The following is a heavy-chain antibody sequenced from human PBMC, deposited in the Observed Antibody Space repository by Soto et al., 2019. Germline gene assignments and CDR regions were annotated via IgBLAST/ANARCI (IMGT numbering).Heavy chain of an antibody. D-gene: IGHD2-2*01. CDR2: MNPNSGNT. Sequence: QVQLVQSGAEVKKPGASVKVFCKASGYTFTSYDINWVRQATGQGLEWMGWMNPNSGNTGYAQKFQGRVTMTRNTSISTAYMELSSLRSEDTAVYYCASMPYYYYGMDVWGQGTTVTVSS. J-gene: IGHJ6*02. V-gene: IGHV1-8*01. CDR3: ASMPYYYYGMDV. CDR1: GYTFTSYD.